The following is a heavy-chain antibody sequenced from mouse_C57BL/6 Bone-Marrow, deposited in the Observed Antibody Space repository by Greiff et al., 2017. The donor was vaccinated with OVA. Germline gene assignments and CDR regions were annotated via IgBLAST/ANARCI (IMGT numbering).Heavy chain of an antibody. CDR1: GYTFTDYE. D-gene: IGHD2-3*01. Sequence: QVQLKESGAELVRPGASVTLSCKASGYTFTDYEMHWVKQTPVHGLEWIGAIDPETGGTAYNQKFKGEAILTADKSSSTAYMELRSLTSEDSAVYYCTRSLLYYYAMDYWGQGTSVTVSS. J-gene: IGHJ4*01. CDR3: TRSLLYYYAMDY. V-gene: IGHV1-15*01. CDR2: IDPETGGT.